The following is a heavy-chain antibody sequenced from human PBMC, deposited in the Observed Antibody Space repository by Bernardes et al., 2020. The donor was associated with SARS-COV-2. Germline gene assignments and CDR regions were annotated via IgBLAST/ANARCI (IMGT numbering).Heavy chain of an antibody. J-gene: IGHJ6*02. D-gene: IGHD2-2*01. CDR3: ARLGKGCSSTSCLYYYGMDV. Sequence: ASVKVSCKASGYTFTSYYMHWVRQAPGQGLEWMGIINPSGGSTSYAQKFQGRVTMTRDTSTSTVYMELSSLRSEDTAVYYCARLGKGCSSTSCLYYYGMDVWGQGTTVTVSS. V-gene: IGHV1-46*01. CDR1: GYTFTSYY. CDR2: INPSGGST.